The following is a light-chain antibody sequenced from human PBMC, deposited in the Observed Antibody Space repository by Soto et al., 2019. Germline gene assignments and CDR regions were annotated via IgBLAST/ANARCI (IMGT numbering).Light chain of an antibody. CDR2: PEGSGSY. V-gene: IGLV4-60*03. Sequence: QSVLTQSSSASASLGSSVKLTCTLSSGHSSYIIAWHQQQPGKAPRYLMKPEGSGSYNKGSGVPDRFSGSSSGADRYLTISNLQSEDEADYYCETWDSNTHWVFGGGTKLTVL. J-gene: IGLJ3*02. CDR3: ETWDSNTHWV. CDR1: SGHSSYI.